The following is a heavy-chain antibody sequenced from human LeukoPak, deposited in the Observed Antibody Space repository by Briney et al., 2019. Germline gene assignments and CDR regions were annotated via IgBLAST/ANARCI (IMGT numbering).Heavy chain of an antibody. V-gene: IGHV3-48*04. J-gene: IGHJ4*02. CDR1: GFTFSSYS. D-gene: IGHD1-26*01. Sequence: GGSLRLSCEASGFTFSSYSLTWVRQAPGKGPEWVSYISYSSETTSYADSVKGRFTSSRDYAKKSLYLQMNSLRAEDTAVYFCARVARGNYYHFDSWGQGTLVTVSS. CDR2: ISYSSETT. CDR3: ARVARGNYYHFDS.